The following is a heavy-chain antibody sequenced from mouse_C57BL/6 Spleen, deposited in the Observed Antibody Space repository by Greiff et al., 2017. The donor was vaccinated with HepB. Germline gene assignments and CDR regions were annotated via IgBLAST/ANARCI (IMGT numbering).Heavy chain of an antibody. Sequence: EVQRVESGPSLVRPSQTLSLTCTVTGFSINSDCYWIWIRQFPGNKLEYIGYTFYSGITYYNPSLESRTYITRDTSKNQFSLKLRSVTTEDTATYYCARAGTDYYAMDYWGQGTSVTVSS. CDR3: ARAGTDYYAMDY. CDR2: TFYSGIT. V-gene: IGHV3-3*01. D-gene: IGHD3-3*01. CDR1: GFSINSDCY. J-gene: IGHJ4*01.